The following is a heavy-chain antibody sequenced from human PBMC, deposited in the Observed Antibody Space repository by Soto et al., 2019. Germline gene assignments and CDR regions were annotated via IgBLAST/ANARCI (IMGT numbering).Heavy chain of an antibody. CDR3: AKQRADYGSGADTFYFDS. V-gene: IGHV3-23*01. CDR1: GVTFSNYA. Sequence: EVQLLESGGGLVQPGWSLRLSCTVSGVTFSNYAMNWVRQAPGKGVEWVSSLSGSGGTTYYADSVKGRFIISRDNSKNTLYLLTTSLRAEDTALYYCAKQRADYGSGADTFYFDSWGQGALVTVSS. D-gene: IGHD3-10*01. J-gene: IGHJ4*02. CDR2: LSGSGGTT.